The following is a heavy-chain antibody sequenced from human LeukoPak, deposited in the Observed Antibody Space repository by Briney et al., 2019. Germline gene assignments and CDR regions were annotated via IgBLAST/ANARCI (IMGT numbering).Heavy chain of an antibody. Sequence: SETLSFTCAVYGGSFSGYYWSWIRQPPGKGLEWIGEINHSGSTYYNPSLKSRVTISVDRSKYQFTLNLSSVTAADTAVYYCARGGSSGYSPDYWGQGTLVTVSS. D-gene: IGHD3-22*01. CDR2: INHSGST. J-gene: IGHJ4*02. CDR1: GGSFSGYY. V-gene: IGHV4-34*01. CDR3: ARGGSSGYSPDY.